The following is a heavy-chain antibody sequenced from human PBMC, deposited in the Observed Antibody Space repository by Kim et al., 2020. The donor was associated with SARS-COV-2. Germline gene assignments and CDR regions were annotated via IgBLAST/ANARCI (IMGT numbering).Heavy chain of an antibody. Sequence: GESLKISCKGSGYRFTSYWIGWVRKMPGKGLEWMGIIDPGDSDTRYSPSLQGQVTISADKSISTAYLQWNSLKASDTAMYYCARADCGGGGCPWGQYHWFDPWGQGTLVTVSS. D-gene: IGHD2-15*01. CDR3: ARADCGGGGCPWGQYHWFDP. CDR1: GYRFTSYW. CDR2: IDPGDSDT. V-gene: IGHV5-51*01. J-gene: IGHJ5*02.